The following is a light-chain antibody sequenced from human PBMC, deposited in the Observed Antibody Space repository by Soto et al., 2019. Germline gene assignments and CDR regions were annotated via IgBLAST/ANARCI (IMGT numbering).Light chain of an antibody. CDR1: SSGVGGYNY. J-gene: IGLJ1*01. V-gene: IGLV2-14*01. Sequence: QSVLTQPASVSGSPGQSITISCTGTSSGVGGYNYVSWYQQHPGNAPKLMIYDVSNRPSGVSNRFSGSKSGNTASLTISGLQAEDEADYYCSSYTSSSTYVFGSGTKVT. CDR3: SSYTSSSTYV. CDR2: DVS.